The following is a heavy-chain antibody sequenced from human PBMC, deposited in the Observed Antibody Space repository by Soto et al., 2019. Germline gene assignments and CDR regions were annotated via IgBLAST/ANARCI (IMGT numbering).Heavy chain of an antibody. CDR2: IYSGGST. CDR3: ARDRDYSSGSYYKYGMDV. J-gene: IGHJ6*02. Sequence: GGSLRLSCAASEFTVSSNYMSWVRQAPGKGLEWVSVIYSGGSTYYADSVKGRFTISRDNSKNTLYLQMNSLRAEDTAVYYCARDRDYSSGSYYKYGMDVWGQGTTVTVSS. V-gene: IGHV3-66*01. CDR1: EFTVSSNY. D-gene: IGHD3-10*01.